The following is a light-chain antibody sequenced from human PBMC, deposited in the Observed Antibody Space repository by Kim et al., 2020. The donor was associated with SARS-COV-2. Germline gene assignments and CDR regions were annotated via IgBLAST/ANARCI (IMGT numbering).Light chain of an antibody. CDR3: NSRDSNNNVL. Sequence: SSELTQYPAVSVALGQTVRITCQGDSLRSYYATWYQQKPGQALILVIYGKNNRPSGIPDRFSGSSSGNTASLTITGTQAGDEADYYCNSRDSNNNVLFGGGTQLTVL. CDR2: GKN. CDR1: SLRSYY. V-gene: IGLV3-19*01. J-gene: IGLJ2*01.